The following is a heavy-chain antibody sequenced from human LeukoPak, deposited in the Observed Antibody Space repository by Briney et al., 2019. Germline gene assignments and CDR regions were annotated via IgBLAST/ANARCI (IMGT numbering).Heavy chain of an antibody. V-gene: IGHV4-38-2*01. Sequence: SETLSLTCAVSGYSIRSGYFRGWIRQPPGEGLEGIGSIYHSESTYYNPSLKSRVTISVDTSKNQFSLKLSSVTAADTAVYYCARQIVVVPRVTFDIWGQGTMVTVSS. D-gene: IGHD2-2*01. CDR3: ARQIVVVPRVTFDI. CDR1: GYSIRSGYF. CDR2: IYHSEST. J-gene: IGHJ3*02.